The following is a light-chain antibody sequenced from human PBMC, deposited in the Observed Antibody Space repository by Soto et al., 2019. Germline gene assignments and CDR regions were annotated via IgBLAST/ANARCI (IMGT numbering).Light chain of an antibody. J-gene: IGKJ4*01. CDR2: GAS. CDR1: QSISTY. Sequence: DILMTQSPSSLSVSIGDRVTITCRASQSISTYLNWYEQKPGKAPNLLIYGASTLQSGVPSRFSGGGSGTYLTLTISGLQPEDFGSYYCQQSYTSPVTFGGGTKVEIK. CDR3: QQSYTSPVT. V-gene: IGKV1-39*01.